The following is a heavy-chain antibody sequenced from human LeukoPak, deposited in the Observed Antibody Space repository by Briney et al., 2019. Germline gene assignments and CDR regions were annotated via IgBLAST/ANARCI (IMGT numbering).Heavy chain of an antibody. CDR3: ARDDGGVDYVRAPYGMDA. D-gene: IGHD3-16*01. CDR2: ISSSSSYI. Sequence: GESLRLSCAASGFTFSSYSMNWVRQAPGKGLEWVSSISSSSSYIYYADSVKGRFTISRDNAKNSLYLQMNSLRAEDTAVYYCARDDGGVDYVRAPYGMDAWGQGTTVTVSS. CDR1: GFTFSSYS. J-gene: IGHJ6*02. V-gene: IGHV3-21*01.